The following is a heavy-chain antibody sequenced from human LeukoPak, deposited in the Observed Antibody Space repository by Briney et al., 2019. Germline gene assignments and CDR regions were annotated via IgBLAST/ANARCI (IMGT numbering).Heavy chain of an antibody. J-gene: IGHJ4*02. D-gene: IGHD3-9*01. CDR3: ARGYDILTGYRGTYYFDY. CDR2: IYYSGST. Sequence: SETLSLTCTVSGGSMSSHYWSWIRQPPGKGLEWIGYIYYSGSTNYNPSLKSRVTISVDTSKNQFSLKLSSVTAADTAVHYCARGYDILTGYRGTYYFDYWGQGTLVTVSS. V-gene: IGHV4-59*11. CDR1: GGSMSSHY.